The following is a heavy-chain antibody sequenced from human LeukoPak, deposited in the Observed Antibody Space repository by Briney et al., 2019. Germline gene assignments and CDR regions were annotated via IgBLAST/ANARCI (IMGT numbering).Heavy chain of an antibody. J-gene: IGHJ4*02. CDR1: GYTFTSYY. CDR3: TTDEAAGTDY. V-gene: IGHV1-46*01. D-gene: IGHD6-13*01. CDR2: INPSGGST. Sequence: ASVMVSCKASGYTFTSYYMHWVRQAPGQGLEWMGIINPSGGSTSYAQKFQGRVTMTRDTSTSTVYMELSSLRTEDTAVYYCTTDEAAGTDYWGQGTLVTVSS.